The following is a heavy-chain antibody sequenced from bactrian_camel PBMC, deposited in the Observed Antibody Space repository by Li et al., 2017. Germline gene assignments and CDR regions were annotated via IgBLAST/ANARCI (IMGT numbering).Heavy chain of an antibody. CDR2: IRRDGDE. CDR3: AAGTRIIVGDYCDGITD. Sequence: QVQLVESGGGSVQAGGSLRLSCTHSGYISSRHCMGWFRQAPGKAREGIAGIRRDGDEYYAGSVKGRFTISQDNAKNIIYLQMSSLTPDDTAMYYCAAGTRIIVGDYCDGITDWGQGTQVTVS. D-gene: IGHD3*01. J-gene: IGHJ4*01. CDR1: GYISSRHC. V-gene: IGHV3S55*01.